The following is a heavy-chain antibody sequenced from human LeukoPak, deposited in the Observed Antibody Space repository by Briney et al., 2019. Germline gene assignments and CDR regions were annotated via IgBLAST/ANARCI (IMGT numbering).Heavy chain of an antibody. CDR3: ASLRFLEWTLDY. Sequence: SETLSLTCTISGGTISSYYWSWIRQPPGKGLEWIGYIYYSGSTNYNPSLKSRVTISADTSKNQFSLKLSSVTAADTAVYYCASLRFLEWTLDYWGQGTLVTVSS. CDR2: IYYSGST. V-gene: IGHV4-59*08. D-gene: IGHD3-3*01. J-gene: IGHJ4*02. CDR1: GGTISSYY.